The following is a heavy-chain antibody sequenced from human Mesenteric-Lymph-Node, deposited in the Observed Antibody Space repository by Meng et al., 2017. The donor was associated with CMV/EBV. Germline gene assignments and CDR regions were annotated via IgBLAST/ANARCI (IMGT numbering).Heavy chain of an antibody. D-gene: IGHD5-18*01. V-gene: IGHV4-39*02. CDR2: IYYTGTT. J-gene: IGHJ4*02. CDR1: GGSVSSGSYY. Sequence: TVSGGSVSSGSYYWGWIRQPPGKGLEWIGNIYYTGTTYYNPSLKSRVTISVDTSKNHFSLKLSSVTAADTAVYYCVRRKYSYGLSDCWGQGTLVTVSS. CDR3: VRRKYSYGLSDC.